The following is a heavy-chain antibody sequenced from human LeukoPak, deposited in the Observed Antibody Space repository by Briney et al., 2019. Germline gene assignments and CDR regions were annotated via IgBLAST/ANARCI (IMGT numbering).Heavy chain of an antibody. CDR1: GYTFTSYY. V-gene: IGHV1-46*01. D-gene: IGHD5-12*01. Sequence: ASVNVSCKASGYTFTSYYMHWVRQAPGQGLEWMGIINPSGGSTSYAQKFQGRVTMTRDTSTSTVYMELSSLRSEDTAVYYCAIGGVRNVSNGGYVGWFDPWGQGTLVTVSS. CDR2: INPSGGST. CDR3: AIGGVRNVSNGGYVGWFDP. J-gene: IGHJ5*02.